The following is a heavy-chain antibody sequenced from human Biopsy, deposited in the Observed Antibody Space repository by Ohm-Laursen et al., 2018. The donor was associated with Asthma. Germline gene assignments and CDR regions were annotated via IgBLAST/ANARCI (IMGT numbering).Heavy chain of an antibody. CDR1: GFTFRSYA. J-gene: IGHJ6*02. CDR2: GGSYYDGGLK. Sequence: SLRLSCAASGFTFRSYAMHWVRQAPGKGLEWVAVGGSYYDGGLKYYADSVNGRFTVSRDDSKNTLYLQMNSLRPDDTAVYYCARDLRSDNWNPWGMDVWGLGTTVTVSS. D-gene: IGHD1-20*01. V-gene: IGHV3-30-3*01. CDR3: ARDLRSDNWNPWGMDV.